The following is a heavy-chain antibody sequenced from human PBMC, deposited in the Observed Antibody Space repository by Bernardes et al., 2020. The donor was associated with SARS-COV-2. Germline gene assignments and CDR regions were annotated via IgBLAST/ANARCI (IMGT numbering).Heavy chain of an antibody. V-gene: IGHV3-23*01. CDR3: AKDINSMATAPGDY. D-gene: IGHD5-12*01. J-gene: IGHJ4*02. CDR1: GFTFSSYA. Sequence: GGSLRLSCAASGFTFSSYAMSWVRQAPGKGLDWVSAIGGSGYDTYHADSVKGRFTISRDNSKNTLYLQMDSLRAEDTALYYCAKDINSMATAPGDYWGQGTLVTVSS. CDR2: IGGSGYDT.